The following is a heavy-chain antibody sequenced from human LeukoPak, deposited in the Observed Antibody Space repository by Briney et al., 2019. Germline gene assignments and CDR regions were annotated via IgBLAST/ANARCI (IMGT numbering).Heavy chain of an antibody. CDR3: ARGDIVVVPAAIGFDY. CDR1: GYTFTSYG. D-gene: IGHD2-2*01. CDR2: ISAYNGNT. V-gene: IGHV1-18*01. J-gene: IGHJ4*02. Sequence: ASVKVSCKASGYTFTSYGISWVRQAPGQGLEWMGWISAYNGNTNYAQKLQGRVTMTTDTSTSTAYMELRSLRSDDTAVYYCARGDIVVVPAAIGFDYWGQGTLVTVSS.